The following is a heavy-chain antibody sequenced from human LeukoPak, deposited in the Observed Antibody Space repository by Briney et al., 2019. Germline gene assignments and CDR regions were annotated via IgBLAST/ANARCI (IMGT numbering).Heavy chain of an antibody. CDR2: ISSSGGYR. CDR1: GFTFSDYY. J-gene: IGHJ4*02. CDR3: ARDRVGYPKYYFDY. V-gene: IGHV3-11*06. Sequence: PGGSLRLSCAASGFTFSDYYMSWIRQAPGKGLEWVSCISSSGGYRNYADSVKGRFTISRDDAKNSLYLQMNSLRDEDTAVYYCARDRVGYPKYYFDYWGQGTLVTVSS. D-gene: IGHD5-12*01.